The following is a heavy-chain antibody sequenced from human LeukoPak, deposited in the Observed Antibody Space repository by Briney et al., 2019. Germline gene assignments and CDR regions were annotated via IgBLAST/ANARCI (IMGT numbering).Heavy chain of an antibody. Sequence: GESLKISCQASGYTFSNFWIGWVRQMPGKGLEWIGIVYPGDSDTTYSPSFQGQVTISADKSVSTAYLQWISLKASDTAMYYCVRSEKCTFDVWGQGTLVTVSS. CDR2: VYPGDSDT. CDR1: GYTFSNFW. J-gene: IGHJ3*01. CDR3: VRSEKCTFDV. V-gene: IGHV5-51*01.